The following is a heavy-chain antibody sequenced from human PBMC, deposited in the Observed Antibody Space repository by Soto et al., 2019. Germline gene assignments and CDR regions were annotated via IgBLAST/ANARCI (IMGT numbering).Heavy chain of an antibody. CDR3: AVIYVAGITCYCCGMDV. CDR1: GFTFSSYG. CDR2: ISYEGSNK. D-gene: IGHD3-10*01. J-gene: IGHJ6*02. Sequence: GGSLRLSCAASGFTFSSYGMQRVRQAPGKGLEWVAVISYEGSNKYYADSVKGRFTISRDNTKKTLYLQMNSLRAEDTAVYYCAVIYVAGITCYCCGMDVCGPGTTVTVCS. V-gene: IGHV3-30*03.